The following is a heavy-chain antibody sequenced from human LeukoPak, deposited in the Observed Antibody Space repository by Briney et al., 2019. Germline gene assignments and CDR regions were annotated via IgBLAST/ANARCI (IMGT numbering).Heavy chain of an antibody. D-gene: IGHD3-9*01. CDR1: GFTFSNAW. Sequence: KAGGSLRPSCAASGFTFSNAWMSWVRQAPGGGLEWVGRIKSKIGGGTTDYAAPVKDRFTISRDDSRNTLYLQMNSLKTEDTAVYYCTTGPEDGRYVDWLLPRLSYWGQGTPVTVSS. J-gene: IGHJ4*02. CDR2: IKSKIGGGTT. V-gene: IGHV3-15*01. CDR3: TTGPEDGRYVDWLLPRLSY.